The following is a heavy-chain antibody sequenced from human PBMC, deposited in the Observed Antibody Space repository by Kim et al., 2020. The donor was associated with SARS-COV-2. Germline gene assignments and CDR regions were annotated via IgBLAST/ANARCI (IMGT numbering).Heavy chain of an antibody. J-gene: IGHJ4*02. Sequence: GGSLRLSCAASGFTFSSYGMHWVRQAPGKGLEWVAVISYDGSNKYYADSVKGRFTISRDNSKNTLYLQMNSLRAEDTAVYYCAKDFNDILTGYLFDYWGQGTLVTVSS. D-gene: IGHD3-9*01. CDR2: ISYDGSNK. CDR1: GFTFSSYG. V-gene: IGHV3-30*18. CDR3: AKDFNDILTGYLFDY.